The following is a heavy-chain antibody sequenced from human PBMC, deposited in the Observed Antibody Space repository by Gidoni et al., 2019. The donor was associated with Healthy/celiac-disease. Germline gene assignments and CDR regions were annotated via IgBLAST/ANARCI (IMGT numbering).Heavy chain of an antibody. CDR1: GGSISSGDYY. CDR3: ARYNVDTAMVLDY. V-gene: IGHV4-30-4*01. Sequence: QVQLQESGPGLVKHSQTLSLTCTVSGGSISSGDYYWRWIRQPPGKGLEWIGYIYYSGSTYYNPSLKSRVTISVVTSKNQFSLKLSSVTAADTAVYYCARYNVDTAMVLDYWGQGTLVTVSS. J-gene: IGHJ4*02. D-gene: IGHD5-18*01. CDR2: IYYSGST.